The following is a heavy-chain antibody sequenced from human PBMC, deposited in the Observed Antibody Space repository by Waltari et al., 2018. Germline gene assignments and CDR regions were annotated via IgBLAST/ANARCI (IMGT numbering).Heavy chain of an antibody. CDR2: MNPNSGNT. CDR1: GYTFTSYD. Sequence: QVQLVQSGAEVKKPGASVKVSCKASGYTFTSYDINWVRQATGQGLEWMGWMNPNSGNTGYAQKFQGRVTITTDESTSTAYMELSSLRSEDTAVYYCARAAGDYGTDAFDIWGQGTMVTVSS. V-gene: IGHV1-8*01. J-gene: IGHJ3*02. D-gene: IGHD4-17*01. CDR3: ARAAGDYGTDAFDI.